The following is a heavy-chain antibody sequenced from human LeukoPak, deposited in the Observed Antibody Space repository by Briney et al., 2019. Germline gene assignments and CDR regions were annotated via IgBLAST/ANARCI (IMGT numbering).Heavy chain of an antibody. D-gene: IGHD3-22*01. CDR3: ARDRLITYYYDSSGYYPGY. CDR2: ISYDGSNK. CDR1: GFTFSSYA. V-gene: IGHV3-30*04. J-gene: IGHJ4*02. Sequence: GGSLRLSCAASGFTFSSYAMHWVRQAPGKGLEWVADISYDGSNKYYADSVKGRFTISRDNSKNTLYLQMNSLRAEDTAVYDCARDRLITYYYDSSGYYPGYWGQGTLVTVSS.